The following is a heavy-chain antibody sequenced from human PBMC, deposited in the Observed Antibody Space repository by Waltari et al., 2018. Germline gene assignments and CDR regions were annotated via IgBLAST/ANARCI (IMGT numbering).Heavy chain of an antibody. Sequence: QVQLVQSGAEVKKPGSSVKVSCTASGGTFSSYAISWVRQAPGQGLAWMGGIIPIVGTANYAQKFQGRVTITTDESTSTAYMELSSLRSEDTAVYYCARVSDGYNYSWGQGTLVTVSS. CDR2: IIPIVGTA. CDR1: GGTFSSYA. J-gene: IGHJ4*02. D-gene: IGHD5-12*01. CDR3: ARVSDGYNYS. V-gene: IGHV1-69*05.